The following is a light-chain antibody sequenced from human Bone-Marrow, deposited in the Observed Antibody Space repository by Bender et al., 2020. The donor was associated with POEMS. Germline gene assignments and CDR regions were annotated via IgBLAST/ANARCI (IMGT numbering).Light chain of an antibody. CDR3: CSYAGSSTLV. Sequence: QSALTQPASVSGSPGQSITISCTGTSSDVGSYNYVSWYQQHPGKAPKLMIYDVSHRPSGASSRFSGSKSDNTASLTISGLQAEDEAHYFCCSYAGSSTLVFGGGTKLTVL. V-gene: IGLV2-23*02. CDR2: DVS. J-gene: IGLJ2*01. CDR1: SSDVGSYNY.